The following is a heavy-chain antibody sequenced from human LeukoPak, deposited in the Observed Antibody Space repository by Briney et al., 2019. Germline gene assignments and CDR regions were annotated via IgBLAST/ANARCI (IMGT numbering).Heavy chain of an antibody. CDR3: ARWGHFDTSGYFVVDY. Sequence: SETLSLTCTVSDGSIRNFYWNWFRQPPGKRLEWIGHTLYGGRTDYNPSLESRVTISVDTSKSQFSLKLRSVTTTGTAVYYCARWGHFDTSGYFVVDYWGQGALVTVSS. V-gene: IGHV4-59*01. J-gene: IGHJ4*02. D-gene: IGHD3-22*01. CDR1: DGSIRNFY. CDR2: TLYGGRT.